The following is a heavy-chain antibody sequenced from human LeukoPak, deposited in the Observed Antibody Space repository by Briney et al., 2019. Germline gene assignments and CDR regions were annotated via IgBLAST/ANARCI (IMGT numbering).Heavy chain of an antibody. CDR2: INPNSGGT. Sequence: ASVKVSCKASGYTFTGYYMHWVRQAPGQGLEWMGWINPNSGGTNYAQKFQGRVTMTRDTSTSTVYMELSSLRSDDTAVYYCARDRPSRSSGTFDYWGQGTLVTVSS. CDR1: GYTFTGYY. V-gene: IGHV1-2*02. D-gene: IGHD3-10*01. CDR3: ARDRPSRSSGTFDY. J-gene: IGHJ4*02.